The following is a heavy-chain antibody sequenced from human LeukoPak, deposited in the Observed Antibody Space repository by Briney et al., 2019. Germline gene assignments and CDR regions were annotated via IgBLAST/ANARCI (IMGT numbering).Heavy chain of an antibody. CDR3: ARDYIYYGGHHRHFDY. CDR1: GYTFTSYA. Sequence: ASVKVSCKASGYTFTSYAMHWVRQAPGQRLEWMGWINAGNGNTKYSQKFQGRVTITRDTSASTVYMEQSSLRSEDTAVYYCARDYIYYGGHHRHFDYWGQGTLVTVSS. CDR2: INAGNGNT. D-gene: IGHD4-23*01. J-gene: IGHJ4*02. V-gene: IGHV1-3*01.